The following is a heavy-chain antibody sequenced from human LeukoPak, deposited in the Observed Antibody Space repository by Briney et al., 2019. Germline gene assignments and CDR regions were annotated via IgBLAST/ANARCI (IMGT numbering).Heavy chain of an antibody. D-gene: IGHD2-2*01. V-gene: IGHV4-39*07. CDR2: IYYSGST. J-gene: IGHJ4*02. CDR1: GGSISSSSYY. Sequence: KPSETLSLTCTVSGGSISSSSYYWGWIRQPPGKGLEWIGSIYYSGSTYYNPSLKSRVTISVDTSKNQFSLKLSSVTAADTAVYYCARVKGYCSSTSCYAGSYWGQGTLVTVSS. CDR3: ARVKGYCSSTSCYAGSY.